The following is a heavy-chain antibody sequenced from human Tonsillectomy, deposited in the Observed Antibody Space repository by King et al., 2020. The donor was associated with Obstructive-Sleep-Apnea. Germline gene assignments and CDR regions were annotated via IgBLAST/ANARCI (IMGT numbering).Heavy chain of an antibody. D-gene: IGHD3-10*01. V-gene: IGHV3-15*01. Sequence: DVQLVESGGGLVKPGGSLRVSCAASGFTFSNAWMCWVRQAPGKGLEWVGRIKSKSDGGTTDYAAPVKGRFTISRDDSKNTLYLQMISLKTEDTAVYYCATDPPWVGEVPPPGVIWGQGTLVTVSS. CDR3: ATDPPWVGEVPPPGVI. CDR2: IKSKSDGGTT. J-gene: IGHJ4*02. CDR1: GFTFSNAW.